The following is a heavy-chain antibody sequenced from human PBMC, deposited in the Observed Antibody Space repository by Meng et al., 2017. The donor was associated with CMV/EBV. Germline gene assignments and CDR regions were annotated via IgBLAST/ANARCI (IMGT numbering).Heavy chain of an antibody. Sequence: ASVKVSCKASGYTFTSYDINWVRQATGQGLEWMGWMNPNSGNTGYAQKFQGRVTITRNTSISTAYMELSSLRSDDTAVYYCAREGAMVGATPPCNDYWGQGTLVTVSS. CDR1: GYTFTSYD. CDR2: MNPNSGNT. D-gene: IGHD1-26*01. J-gene: IGHJ4*02. CDR3: AREGAMVGATPPCNDY. V-gene: IGHV1-8*03.